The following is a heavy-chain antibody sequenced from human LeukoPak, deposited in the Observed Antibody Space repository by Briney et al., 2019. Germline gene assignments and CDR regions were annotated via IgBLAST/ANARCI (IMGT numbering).Heavy chain of an antibody. Sequence: PGRSLRLSCAASGFTFSSYAMHWVRQAPGMGLEWVAVISYDGSNKYYADSVKGRFTIPRDNSKNTLYLQMNSLRAEDTAVYYCARDRSGYWGQGTLVTVSS. J-gene: IGHJ4*02. CDR3: ARDRSGY. CDR2: ISYDGSNK. CDR1: GFTFSSYA. V-gene: IGHV3-30*14. D-gene: IGHD3-16*02.